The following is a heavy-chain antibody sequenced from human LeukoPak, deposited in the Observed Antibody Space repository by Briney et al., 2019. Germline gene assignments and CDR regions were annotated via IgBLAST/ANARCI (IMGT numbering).Heavy chain of an antibody. J-gene: IGHJ4*02. Sequence: GGSLRLSCAASGFTFSSYSMNWVRQAPGKGPEWISFIKTKTYGGTTEYAASVKGRFTISRDDSTGIAYLQMDSLKPEDTAVYYCSRGVIVGAAYFDYWGQGTLVTVSS. CDR2: IKTKTYGGTT. CDR1: GFTFSSYS. V-gene: IGHV3-49*04. CDR3: SRGVIVGAAYFDY. D-gene: IGHD1-26*01.